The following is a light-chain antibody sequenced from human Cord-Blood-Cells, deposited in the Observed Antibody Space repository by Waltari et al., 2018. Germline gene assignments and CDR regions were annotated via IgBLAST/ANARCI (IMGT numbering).Light chain of an antibody. J-gene: IGKJ1*01. CDR3: QQRSNWPPT. CDR2: DAS. Sequence: EIVLTQSPANLSLSPGERATLSCRASQSVSSYLAWYQQKPGQAPRLLIYDASNRATGIPARFSGSGSGTDFTLTISSLEPEDFAVYYWQQRSNWPPTFGQGTKVEIK. CDR1: QSVSSY. V-gene: IGKV3-11*01.